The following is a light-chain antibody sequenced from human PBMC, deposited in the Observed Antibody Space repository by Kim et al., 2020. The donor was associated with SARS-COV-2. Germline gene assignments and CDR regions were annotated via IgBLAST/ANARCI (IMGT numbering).Light chain of an antibody. CDR3: MQALQTLLS. CDR1: QSLLHINGNNY. J-gene: IGKJ2*03. CDR2: LGS. V-gene: IGKV2-28*01. Sequence: IVMTQSPLSLSVTXGEAASISCRSSQSLLHINGNNYLDWYLQKPGQSPQLLIYLGSNRASGVPDRFSGSGSGTDFTLKISRVEAEDVGVYYCMQALQTLLSFGQGTKLEI.